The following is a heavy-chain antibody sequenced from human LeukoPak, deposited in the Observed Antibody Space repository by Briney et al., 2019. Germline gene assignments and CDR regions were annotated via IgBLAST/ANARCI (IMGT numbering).Heavy chain of an antibody. J-gene: IGHJ4*02. CDR3: VRDIREYDY. D-gene: IGHD1-14*01. V-gene: IGHV3-74*01. CDR1: GFSFSYYW. Sequence: GGSLRLSCAASGFSFSYYWMHWVRQAPGKGLVWVSRINGDGSETYYAGSVKGRFTISRDNAKNTVFLQMNTLRAEDTAVYYCVRDIREYDYWGQGTLVTVSS. CDR2: INGDGSET.